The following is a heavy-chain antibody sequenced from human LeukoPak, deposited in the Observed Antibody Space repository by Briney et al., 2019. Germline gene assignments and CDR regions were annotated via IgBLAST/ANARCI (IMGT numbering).Heavy chain of an antibody. CDR2: ISYDGSNK. CDR1: GFTFSSYA. Sequence: GGSLRLSCAASGFTFSSYAMHWVRQAPGEGLEWVAVISYDGSNKYYADSVKGRFTISRDNSKNTLYLQMNSLRAEDTAVYYCARDRGYFDWLSYAFDIWGQGTMVTVSS. D-gene: IGHD3-9*01. V-gene: IGHV3-30*04. CDR3: ARDRGYFDWLSYAFDI. J-gene: IGHJ3*02.